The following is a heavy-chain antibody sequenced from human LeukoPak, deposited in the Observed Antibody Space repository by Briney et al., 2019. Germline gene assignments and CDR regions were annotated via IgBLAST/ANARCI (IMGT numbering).Heavy chain of an antibody. V-gene: IGHV3-53*01. CDR1: GFTVSSNY. Sequence: GGSLRPSCAASGFTVSSNYMSWVRQAPGKGLEWVSVIYSGGSTYYADSVKGRFTISRDNSKNTLYLQMNSLRAEDTAVYYCAREGGSSGSAFDIWGQGTMVTVSS. CDR2: IYSGGST. D-gene: IGHD3-22*01. CDR3: AREGGSSGSAFDI. J-gene: IGHJ3*02.